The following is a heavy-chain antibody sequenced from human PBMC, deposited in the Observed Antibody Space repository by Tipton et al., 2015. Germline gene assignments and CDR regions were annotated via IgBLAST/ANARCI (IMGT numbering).Heavy chain of an antibody. V-gene: IGHV4-38-2*01. CDR2: IYHSGST. Sequence: TLSLTCAVPGYSISSDYFWGWIRQPPGKGLEWIGSIYHSGSTYYNPSLKSRVTISVDTSKNQFSLRLTSVTAADTAVYYCASGCINFSCYYWFDPWGPGTLVTVSS. CDR3: ASGCINFSCYYWFDP. J-gene: IGHJ5*02. CDR1: GYSISSDYF. D-gene: IGHD2-21*01.